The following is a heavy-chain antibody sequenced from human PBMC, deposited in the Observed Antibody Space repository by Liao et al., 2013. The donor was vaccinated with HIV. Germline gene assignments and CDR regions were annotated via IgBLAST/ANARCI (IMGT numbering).Heavy chain of an antibody. D-gene: IGHD3-10*01. CDR2: INHSGST. CDR3: ARGWPNYYGSGIPPYPYLLDLRSGPNRVTRSVPTRSFPTTVPYPTGTGPYG. Sequence: QVHLQESGPGLVKPSQTLSLTCTVSGGSISSGDYYWSWIRQPPGKGLEWIGEINHSGSTYYNPSLKSRVTILVDTSKNQFSLKLTSVTAADTAVYYCARGWPNYYGSGIPPYPYLLDLRSGPNRVTRSVPTRSFPTTVPYPTGTGPYG. CDR1: GGSISSGDYY. V-gene: IGHV4-30-4*08. J-gene: IGHJ6*01.